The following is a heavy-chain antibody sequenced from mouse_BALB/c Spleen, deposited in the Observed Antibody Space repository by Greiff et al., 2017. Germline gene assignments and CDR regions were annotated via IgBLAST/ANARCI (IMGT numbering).Heavy chain of an antibody. V-gene: IGHV5-17*02. J-gene: IGHJ2*01. D-gene: IGHD1-2*01. Sequence: EVKLMESGGGLVQPGGSRKLSCAASGFTFSSFGMHWVRQAPEKGLEWVAYISSGSSTIYYADTVKGRFTISRDNPKNTLFLQMTSLRSEDTAMYYCARGGLLRLYYFDYWGQGTTLTVSS. CDR2: ISSGSSTI. CDR3: ARGGLLRLYYFDY. CDR1: GFTFSSFG.